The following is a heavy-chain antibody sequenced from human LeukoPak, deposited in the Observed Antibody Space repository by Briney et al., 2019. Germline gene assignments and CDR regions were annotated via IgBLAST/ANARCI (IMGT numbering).Heavy chain of an antibody. V-gene: IGHV3-48*04. D-gene: IGHD6-6*01. J-gene: IGHJ6*03. CDR3: ARDRVIAARDYYYYYMDV. Sequence: GGSLRLSCAASGFTFSSYSMNWVRQAPGKGLEWVSYISSSSSTIYYADSVKGRFTISRDNAKNSLYLQMSSLRAEDTAVYYCARDRVIAARDYYYYYMDVWGKGTTVTVSS. CDR1: GFTFSSYS. CDR2: ISSSSSTI.